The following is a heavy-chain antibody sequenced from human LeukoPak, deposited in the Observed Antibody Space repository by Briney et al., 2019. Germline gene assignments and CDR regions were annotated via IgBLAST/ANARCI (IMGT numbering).Heavy chain of an antibody. J-gene: IGHJ6*02. V-gene: IGHV3-30*18. Sequence: PGGSLRLSCAASGFTFSSYGMHWLRQAPGKGLEGVAVISYDGSNKYYADSVKGRFTISRDNSKNTLYLQMNSLRAEDTAVYYCAKVMVAAARYYYYGMDVWGQGTTVTVPS. CDR3: AKVMVAAARYYYYGMDV. CDR2: ISYDGSNK. D-gene: IGHD6-13*01. CDR1: GFTFSSYG.